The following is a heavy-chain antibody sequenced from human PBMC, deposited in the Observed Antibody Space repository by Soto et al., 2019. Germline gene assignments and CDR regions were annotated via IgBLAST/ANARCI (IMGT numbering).Heavy chain of an antibody. V-gene: IGHV4-34*01. CDR2: INHSGST. CDR1: GGSFSGYY. J-gene: IGHJ4*02. CDR3: ARGGLGYCSGGSCYSADFDY. D-gene: IGHD2-15*01. Sequence: QVQLQQWGAGLLKPSETLSLTCAVYGGSFSGYYWSWIRQPPGKGLEWIGEINHSGSTNYNPSLKRRVTISVDTSKNQFSLELSSVTAADTAVYYCARGGLGYCSGGSCYSADFDYWGQGTLVTVSS.